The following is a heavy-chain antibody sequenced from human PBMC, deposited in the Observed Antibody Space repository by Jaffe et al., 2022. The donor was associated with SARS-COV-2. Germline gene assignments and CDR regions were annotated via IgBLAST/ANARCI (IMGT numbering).Heavy chain of an antibody. Sequence: EVQLVESGGGVVQPGGSLRLSCAASGFTFDDYAMHWVRQAPGKGLEWVSLISGDGGGTYYADSVKGRFTISRDNSKNSLYLQMNSLRTEDTALYYCANVGDDAFEIWGQGTMVTVSS. CDR1: GFTFDDYA. D-gene: IGHD1-26*01. J-gene: IGHJ3*02. CDR2: ISGDGGGT. V-gene: IGHV3-43*02. CDR3: ANVGDDAFEI.